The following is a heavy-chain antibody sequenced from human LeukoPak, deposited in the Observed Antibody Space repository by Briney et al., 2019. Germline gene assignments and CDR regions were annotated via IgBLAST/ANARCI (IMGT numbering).Heavy chain of an antibody. Sequence: GGSLRLSCGASGFTFSSYWMSWVRQAPGKGLEWVANIKQDGREKYYVDSVKGRFTISRDYAKNSLYLQMNSLRVEDTAVYYCAKVAKYYYGPETYYFFEQWGQGTPVTASS. V-gene: IGHV3-7*01. D-gene: IGHD3-10*01. CDR2: IKQDGREK. CDR1: GFTFSSYW. CDR3: AKVAKYYYGPETYYFFEQ. J-gene: IGHJ4*02.